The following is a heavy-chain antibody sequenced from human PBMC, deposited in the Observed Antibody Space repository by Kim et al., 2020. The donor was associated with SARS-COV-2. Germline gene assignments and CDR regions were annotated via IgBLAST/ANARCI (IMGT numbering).Heavy chain of an antibody. Sequence: SRVTISVDRSKNQFSLKLSSVTAADTAVYYCARGRQDYDFWSGYPPLFDYWGQGTLVTVSS. CDR3: ARGRQDYDFWSGYPPLFDY. J-gene: IGHJ4*02. V-gene: IGHV4-30-2*01. D-gene: IGHD3-3*01.